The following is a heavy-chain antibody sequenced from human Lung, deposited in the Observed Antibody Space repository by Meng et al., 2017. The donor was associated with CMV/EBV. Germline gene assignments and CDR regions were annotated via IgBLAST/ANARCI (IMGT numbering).Heavy chain of an antibody. D-gene: IGHD5-24*01. J-gene: IGHJ1*01. V-gene: IGHV4-4*07. CDR2: IYTSGST. CDR3: ARGSRDEAFQH. Sequence: PLAESAPVLVDPPAPLSLTCTVSGRAIISYYWSWIRQPAGKGLEWIGRIYTSGSTNYNPSLKSRVTMSVDTSKNQFSLKLSSVTAADTAVYYCARGSRDEAFQHWGQGTLVTVSS. CDR1: GRAIISYY.